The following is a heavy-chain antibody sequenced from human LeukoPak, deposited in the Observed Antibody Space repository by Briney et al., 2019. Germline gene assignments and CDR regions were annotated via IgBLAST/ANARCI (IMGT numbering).Heavy chain of an antibody. J-gene: IGHJ4*02. D-gene: IGHD6-19*01. CDR2: INQDGSEK. CDR3: ARDASRGRRIEVSGDSDY. Sequence: SGGSLRLSCAASGFTFSSHWMSWVRQAPGKGLEWVANINQDGSEKYYVESVKGRFTISRDYAKNSLYLEMSSLRVDDTAVYYCARDASRGRRIEVSGDSDYWGQGTLVTVSS. CDR1: GFTFSSHW. V-gene: IGHV3-7*01.